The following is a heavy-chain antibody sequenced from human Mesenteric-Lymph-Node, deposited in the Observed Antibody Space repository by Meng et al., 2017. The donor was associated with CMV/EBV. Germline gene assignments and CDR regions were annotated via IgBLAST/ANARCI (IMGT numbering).Heavy chain of an antibody. J-gene: IGHJ5*02. CDR3: AKVTTVVGMAGWFDP. CDR1: GFTFSKFA. CDR2: ISHDGSEK. D-gene: IGHD4-23*01. Sequence: GGSLRLSCAVSGFTFSKFAMHWVRQAPGKGLEWVAVISHDGSEKHYADSVKGRLTISRDNSKNTLYLQMNSLRAEDTAVYYCAKVTTVVGMAGWFDPWGQGTLVTVSS. V-gene: IGHV3-30*04.